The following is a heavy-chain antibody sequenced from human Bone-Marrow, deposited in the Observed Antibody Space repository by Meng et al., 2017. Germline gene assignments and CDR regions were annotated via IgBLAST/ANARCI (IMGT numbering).Heavy chain of an antibody. Sequence: GESLKISCKGSGYSFTSYWIGWVRQMPGKGLEWMGIIYPGDSDTRYSPSFQGQVTISADKSISTAYLQWISLKASDTAMYYCARLGAGIAAAGTTPPPFDYWGQGTLVTVSS. J-gene: IGHJ4*02. V-gene: IGHV5-51*01. CDR3: ARLGAGIAAAGTTPPPFDY. CDR1: GYSFTSYW. D-gene: IGHD6-13*01. CDR2: IYPGDSDT.